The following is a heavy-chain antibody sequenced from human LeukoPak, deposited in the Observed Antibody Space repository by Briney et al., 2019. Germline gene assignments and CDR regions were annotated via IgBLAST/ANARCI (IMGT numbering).Heavy chain of an antibody. CDR1: GFTFSFYG. Sequence: GGSLRLPCAASGFTFSFYGMHWVRQAPGKGLEWVASIWYDGSNENYAESVKGRFTISRDSSKNTLYLQMNSLRGEDTGVYYCARWGADNAGASAQRLDYWGQGTLVTVSS. CDR3: ARWGADNAGASAQRLDY. J-gene: IGHJ4*02. V-gene: IGHV3-33*01. CDR2: IWYDGSNE. D-gene: IGHD3-16*01.